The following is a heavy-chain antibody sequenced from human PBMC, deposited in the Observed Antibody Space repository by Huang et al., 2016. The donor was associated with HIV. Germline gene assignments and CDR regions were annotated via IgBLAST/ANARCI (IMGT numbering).Heavy chain of an antibody. CDR1: GGSINTGRYY. CDR2: LYYTGKM. V-gene: IGHV4-39*01. CDR3: ARNHEFWRGRMFAISYFDV. J-gene: IGHJ2*01. D-gene: IGHD3-3*01. Sequence: QMRFQESGPGLVKPSGTLSLTCNVSGGSINTGRYYWGWIRQPPGKGMEWVGSLYYTGKMSYAPSLKARLTMSADTSKNQFSLNLSSVTAADTAIYYCARNHEFWRGRMFAISYFDVWGRGTLVTVAS.